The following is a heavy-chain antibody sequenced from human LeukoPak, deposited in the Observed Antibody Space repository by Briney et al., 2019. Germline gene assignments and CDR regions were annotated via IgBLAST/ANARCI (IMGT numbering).Heavy chain of an antibody. CDR2: ISAYNGNT. CDR3: ARVNDGYGAVYYYYYMDV. V-gene: IGHV1-18*01. J-gene: IGHJ6*03. Sequence: ASVKVSCKASGYTFTSYGISWVRQAPGQGLEWMGWISAYNGNTNYAQKLQGRVTMTTDTSTSTAYMELRSLRSDDTAVYYCARVNDGYGAVYYYYYMDVWGKGTTVTVSS. D-gene: IGHD4-17*01. CDR1: GYTFTSYG.